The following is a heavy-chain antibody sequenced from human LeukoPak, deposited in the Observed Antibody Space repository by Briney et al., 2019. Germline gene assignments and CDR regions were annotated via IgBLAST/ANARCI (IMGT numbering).Heavy chain of an antibody. Sequence: SETLSLTCTVSGGPISSSSYYWGWIRQPPGKGLEWIGSIYYSGSTYYNPSLKSRVTISVETSKNQFSLKLSSVTAADTAVYYCARSTAMVTHWYFDYWGQGTLVTVSS. CDR3: ARSTAMVTHWYFDY. V-gene: IGHV4-39*01. D-gene: IGHD5-18*01. CDR1: GGPISSSSYY. J-gene: IGHJ4*02. CDR2: IYYSGST.